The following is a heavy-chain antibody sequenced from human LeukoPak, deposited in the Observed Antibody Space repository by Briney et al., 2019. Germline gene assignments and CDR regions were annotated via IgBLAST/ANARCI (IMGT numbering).Heavy chain of an antibody. D-gene: IGHD2-2*01. J-gene: IGHJ5*02. V-gene: IGHV1-18*01. Sequence: ASVKVSCKASGYTFTSYGISWVRQAPGQGLEWMGWISAYNGNTNYAQKFQGRVTITADESTSTAYMELSSLRSEDTAVYYCARVGCSSTSCYSRDSWFDPWGQGTLVTVSS. CDR3: ARVGCSSTSCYSRDSWFDP. CDR1: GYTFTSYG. CDR2: ISAYNGNT.